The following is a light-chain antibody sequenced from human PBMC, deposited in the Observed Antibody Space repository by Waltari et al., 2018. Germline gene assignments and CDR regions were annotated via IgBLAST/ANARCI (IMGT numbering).Light chain of an antibody. J-gene: IGLJ2*01. CDR1: SLRSYY. Sequence: SSELTQDPAVSVALGQTVRITCQGDSLRSYYASWYQQKPGQAPLLVIYAKDIRPSGIPDRVSGSRSGNTASLTITGAQAEDEADYYCNSRDTSGHHVLFGGGTKVTVL. CDR2: AKD. CDR3: NSRDTSGHHVL. V-gene: IGLV3-19*01.